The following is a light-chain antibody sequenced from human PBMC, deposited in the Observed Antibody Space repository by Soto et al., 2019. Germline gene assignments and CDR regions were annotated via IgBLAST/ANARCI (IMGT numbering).Light chain of an antibody. CDR2: AAS. Sequence: ERVMTQSPATLSVSPGEGATLSCRANQHVSSHIAWYQHKPGQAPRLLIHAASTRAPGVPVRFSGSGSGTEFTLTISSLQFEDFAVYYCKHYQSRPFPFGQGTKLEIK. V-gene: IGKV3-15*01. J-gene: IGKJ2*01. CDR3: KHYQSRPFP. CDR1: QHVSSH.